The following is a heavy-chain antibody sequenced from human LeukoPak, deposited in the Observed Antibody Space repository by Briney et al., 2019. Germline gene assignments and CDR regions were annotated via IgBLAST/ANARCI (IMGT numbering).Heavy chain of an antibody. V-gene: IGHV3-23*01. CDR1: GFTFSSHG. CDR3: ARDDAWGRFYH. Sequence: GGSLRLSCAASGFTFSSHGMNWVRQAPGKGLEWVSVSSSIGGRTYYADSVKGRFTVTRDNSRNTLYLQMNSLRAEDTGVYYCARDDAWGRFYHWGQGTLVTVSS. CDR2: SSSIGGRT. J-gene: IGHJ1*01. D-gene: IGHD3-16*01.